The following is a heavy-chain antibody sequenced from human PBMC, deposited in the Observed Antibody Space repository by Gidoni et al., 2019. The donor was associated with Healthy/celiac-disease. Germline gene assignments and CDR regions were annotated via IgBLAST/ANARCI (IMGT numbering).Heavy chain of an antibody. Sequence: QVQLVQSGAEVKKPGASVKVSCKASGYTFTRYYMHWVRQAPGQGLEWMGWIKPNSGGTNYAQKFQGRVTMTRDTSISTAYMELSRLRSDDTAVYYCARGRGSYPEGDDAFDIWGQGTMVTVSS. CDR1: GYTFTRYY. CDR3: ARGRGSYPEGDDAFDI. CDR2: IKPNSGGT. D-gene: IGHD1-26*01. V-gene: IGHV1-2*02. J-gene: IGHJ3*02.